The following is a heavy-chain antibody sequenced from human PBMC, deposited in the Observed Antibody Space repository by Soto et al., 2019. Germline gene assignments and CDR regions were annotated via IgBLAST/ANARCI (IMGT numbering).Heavy chain of an antibody. CDR3: ARSDSDFYGLDV. D-gene: IGHD5-18*01. J-gene: IGHJ6*02. CDR2: ISAAGDP. Sequence: EVQLVESGGGLVQPGGSLRLSCEASGFTFRNYDMHWVRQGTGKGLEWVSGISAAGDPDYADSVEGRFTISRENAQNSFFLQMTSLRVGDTAVYYCARSDSDFYGLDVWGQWTTFIVSS. V-gene: IGHV3-13*05. CDR1: GFTFRNYD.